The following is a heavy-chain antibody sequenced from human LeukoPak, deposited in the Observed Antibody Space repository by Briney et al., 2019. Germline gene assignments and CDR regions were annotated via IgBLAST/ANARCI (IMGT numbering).Heavy chain of an antibody. D-gene: IGHD4-17*01. Sequence: GGSLRLSCAASGFTFSDYYMSWLRQAPGKGLAWVSYISSSSSYTNYADSVKGRFTISRDNAKNSLYLQINSLRAEDTAVYYCARLLGSTVTTWGVNWFDLWGQGTLVTVSS. CDR2: ISSSSSYT. V-gene: IGHV3-11*06. CDR1: GFTFSDYY. CDR3: ARLLGSTVTTWGVNWFDL. J-gene: IGHJ5*02.